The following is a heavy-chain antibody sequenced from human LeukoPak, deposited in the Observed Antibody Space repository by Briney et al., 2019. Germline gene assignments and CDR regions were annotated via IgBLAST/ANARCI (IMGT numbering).Heavy chain of an antibody. D-gene: IGHD6-19*01. CDR2: ISWNSGNI. J-gene: IGHJ4*02. Sequence: GRSLRLSCAASGFTFDDYAMHWVRQAPGKGLEWVSGISWNSGNIGFAGSVKGRFTISRDNAKNSLYLQMNSLRAEDTALYYCAKGNRAVAGSFDYWGQGTLVTVSS. CDR3: AKGNRAVAGSFDY. CDR1: GFTFDDYA. V-gene: IGHV3-9*01.